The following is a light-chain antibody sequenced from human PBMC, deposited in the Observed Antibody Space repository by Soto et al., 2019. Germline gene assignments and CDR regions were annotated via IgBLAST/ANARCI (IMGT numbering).Light chain of an antibody. CDR2: AAS. J-gene: IGKJ1*01. Sequence: EVVLAQSPGTLSLSPGETATLSCWASQSISSSYLAWYQQKPGQPPRLLMYAASSRAPGTPDRFSGTGSGSGTEFNLTISRLEPEDFEVYWCQQCDGLWTFGQGTKVEVK. CDR3: QQCDGLWT. CDR1: QSISSSY. V-gene: IGKV3-20*01.